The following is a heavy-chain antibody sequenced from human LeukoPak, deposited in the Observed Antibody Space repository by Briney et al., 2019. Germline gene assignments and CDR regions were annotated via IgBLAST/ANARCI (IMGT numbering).Heavy chain of an antibody. Sequence: SETLSLTCTVSGDSISNYYWSWIRQSAGEGLEWIGRIYPSGSTTYNPSLESRATMSVDTSKNQFSLKLTSVTAADTAVYYCARQKWEQQGRDYYFNGLDVWGPGTTVTVSS. CDR3: ARQKWEQQGRDYYFNGLDV. D-gene: IGHD1-26*01. CDR2: IYPSGST. J-gene: IGHJ6*02. CDR1: GDSISNYY. V-gene: IGHV4-4*07.